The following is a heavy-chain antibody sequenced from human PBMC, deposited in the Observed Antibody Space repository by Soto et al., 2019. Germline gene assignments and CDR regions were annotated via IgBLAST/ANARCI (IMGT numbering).Heavy chain of an antibody. CDR3: ARAGPWRDTMIVAPNYYFDY. CDR2: IWDDGSNK. V-gene: IGHV3-33*01. J-gene: IGHJ4*02. CDR1: GFTFSSYG. D-gene: IGHD3-22*01. Sequence: GGSLRLSCAASGFTFSSYGMHWVRQAPGKGLEWVAVIWDDGSNKYYADSVKGRFTISKDNSKNTLYLQMNSLRAEDTAVYYCARAGPWRDTMIVAPNYYFDYWGQGTLVTVSS.